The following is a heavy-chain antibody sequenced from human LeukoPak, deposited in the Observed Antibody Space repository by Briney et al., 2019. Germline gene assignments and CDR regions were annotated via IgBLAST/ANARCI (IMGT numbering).Heavy chain of an antibody. D-gene: IGHD2-8*02. Sequence: GSLRLSCAGSGFTLSYNGMNWVLQAPGKGLEWIGEIFHSGITNYNPSLKSRVTISMDKSTNQFSLNLNSVTAADTAVYYCASLVLVEDRGFDPWGQGPLVTVSS. V-gene: IGHV4-4*02. CDR2: IFHSGIT. CDR1: GFTLSYNG. J-gene: IGHJ5*02. CDR3: ASLVLVEDRGFDP.